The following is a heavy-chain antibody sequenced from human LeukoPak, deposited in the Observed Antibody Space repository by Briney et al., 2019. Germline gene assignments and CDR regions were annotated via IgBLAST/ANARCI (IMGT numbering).Heavy chain of an antibody. CDR3: AATYYYDSSGYYRSDY. CDR1: GYTFTSYD. J-gene: IGHJ4*02. D-gene: IGHD3-22*01. Sequence: GASVEVSCKASGYTFTSYDINWVRQATGQGLEWMGWMNPNSGNTGYAQKFQGRVTMTRNTSISTAYMELSSLRSEDTAVNYCAATYYYDSSGYYRSDYWGQGTLVTVSS. V-gene: IGHV1-8*01. CDR2: MNPNSGNT.